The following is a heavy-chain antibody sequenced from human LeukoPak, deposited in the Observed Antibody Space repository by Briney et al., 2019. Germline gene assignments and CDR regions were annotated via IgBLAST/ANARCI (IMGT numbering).Heavy chain of an antibody. J-gene: IGHJ4*02. CDR2: INPNSGGT. D-gene: IGHD3-22*01. Sequence: ASVKVSCKASGYTFTGYYMHWVRQASGQGLEWMGRINPNSGGTNYAQKSQGRVTMTRDTSISTAYMELSRLRSDDTAVYYCARDVSPFYDSSGRGDFYWGQGTLVTVSS. CDR1: GYTFTGYY. CDR3: ARDVSPFYDSSGRGDFY. V-gene: IGHV1-2*06.